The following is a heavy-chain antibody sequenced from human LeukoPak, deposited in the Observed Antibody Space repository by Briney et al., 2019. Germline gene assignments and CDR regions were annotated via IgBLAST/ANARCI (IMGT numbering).Heavy chain of an antibody. D-gene: IGHD6-19*01. CDR1: GGSFSGYY. J-gene: IGHJ2*01. V-gene: IGHV4-34*01. CDR3: ARSIAGAGPRYFDL. CDR2: INHSGST. Sequence: SETLSLTCAVYGGSFSGYYWSWIRQPPGKGLEWIGEINHSGSTNYNPSLKSRVTISVDTSKNQFSLKLSSVTAADTAVYYCARSIAGAGPRYFDLWGRGTLVTVSS.